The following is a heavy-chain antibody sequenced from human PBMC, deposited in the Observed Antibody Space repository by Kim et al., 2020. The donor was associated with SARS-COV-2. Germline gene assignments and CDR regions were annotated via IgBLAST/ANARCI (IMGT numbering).Heavy chain of an antibody. J-gene: IGHJ4*02. CDR1: GYTFTHYA. Sequence: ASVKVSCEASGYTFTHYAMNWVRQAPGQGLEWMGWINTYTGNPTYAQGFTGRFVFSLDTSVSTAYLQISSLKAEDTAVYYCATLPAAAVHYWGQGTLVTV. D-gene: IGHD6-13*01. CDR2: INTYTGNP. CDR3: ATLPAAAVHY. V-gene: IGHV7-4-1*02.